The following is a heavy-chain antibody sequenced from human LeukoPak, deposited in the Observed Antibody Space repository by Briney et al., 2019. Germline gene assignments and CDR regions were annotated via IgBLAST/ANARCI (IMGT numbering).Heavy chain of an antibody. CDR1: GGSISSSSYY. J-gene: IGHJ4*02. D-gene: IGHD6-19*01. Sequence: SETLSLTCTVSGGSISSSSYYWGWIRQPPGKGLEWIGSIYYSGSTYYNPSLKSRVTISVDTSKNQFSLKLSSVTAADTAVYYCARHRAEIAVAGYFDYWGQGTLVTVSS. CDR2: IYYSGST. CDR3: ARHRAEIAVAGYFDY. V-gene: IGHV4-39*01.